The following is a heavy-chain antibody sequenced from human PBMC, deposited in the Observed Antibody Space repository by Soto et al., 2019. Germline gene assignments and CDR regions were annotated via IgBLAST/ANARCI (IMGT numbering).Heavy chain of an antibody. D-gene: IGHD2-8*01. CDR3: ARDYPDTAYFSLY. CDR2: INQDGSEK. CDR1: GFTFSSYW. J-gene: IGHJ4*02. V-gene: IGHV3-7*03. Sequence: GGSLRLSCAASGFTFSSYWMSWVRQAPGKGLEWVARINQDGSEKYYVDSVKGRFTISRDNAKNSLYLQMNSLRAEDTAVYYCARDYPDTAYFSLYWGQGTPVTVSS.